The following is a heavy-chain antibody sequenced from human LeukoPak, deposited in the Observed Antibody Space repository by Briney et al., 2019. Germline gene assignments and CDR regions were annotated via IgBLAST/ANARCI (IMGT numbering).Heavy chain of an antibody. Sequence: SETLSLTCTVSGGSISPYYWSWIRQPPGKGLEWIGYIYYSGSTNYNPSLKSRVTISADTSKTQFSLKLTSVTAADTAVYYCARAAQTYYYGSGSYDLDCWGQGTLVTVSS. D-gene: IGHD3-10*01. J-gene: IGHJ4*02. CDR1: GGSISPYY. CDR2: IYYSGST. V-gene: IGHV4-59*01. CDR3: ARAAQTYYYGSGSYDLDC.